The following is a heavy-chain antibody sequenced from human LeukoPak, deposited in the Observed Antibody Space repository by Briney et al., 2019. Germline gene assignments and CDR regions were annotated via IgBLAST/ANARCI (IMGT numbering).Heavy chain of an antibody. V-gene: IGHV1-8*01. D-gene: IGHD6-19*01. CDR2: MNPNSGNT. J-gene: IGHJ4*02. CDR1: GYTFTSYD. Sequence: GASVKVSCKASGYTFTSYDINWVRQATGQGLEWMGWMNPNSGNTGYAQKFQGRATMTRNTSISTAYMELSSLRSEDTAVYYCARGPFAEWQWPLVDYWGQGTLVTVSS. CDR3: ARGPFAEWQWPLVDY.